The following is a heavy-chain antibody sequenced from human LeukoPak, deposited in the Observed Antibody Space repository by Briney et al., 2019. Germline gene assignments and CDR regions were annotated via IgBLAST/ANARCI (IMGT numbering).Heavy chain of an antibody. D-gene: IGHD3-22*01. CDR1: GFTFRTYA. Sequence: GGSLRLSCTGSGFTFRTYAFSWVRQAPGEGLEWVSATGSNGVTYYADSVKGRFTISRDNSKNALYLQMNGLRADDTAVYYCGIRDTSDYDGFWGQGTLVTVSS. CDR3: GIRDTSDYDGF. CDR2: TGSNGVT. J-gene: IGHJ4*02. V-gene: IGHV3-23*01.